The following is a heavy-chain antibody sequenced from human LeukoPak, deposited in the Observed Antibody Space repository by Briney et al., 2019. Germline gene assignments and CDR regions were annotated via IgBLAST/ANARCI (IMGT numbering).Heavy chain of an antibody. CDR3: AASGSFNFDY. CDR2: IYTSGST. CDR1: GGSISSYY. V-gene: IGHV4-4*07. D-gene: IGHD1-26*01. Sequence: SETLSLTCTVSGGSISSYYWSWIRQPAGKGLEWIGRIYTSGSTNYNPSLKSRVTMSLDTPKNQFSLKLSSVTAADTAVYFCAASGSFNFDYWGQGTLVTVSS. J-gene: IGHJ4*02.